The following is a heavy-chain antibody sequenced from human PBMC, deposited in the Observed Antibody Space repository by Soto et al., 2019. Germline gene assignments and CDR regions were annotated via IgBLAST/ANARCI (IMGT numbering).Heavy chain of an antibody. J-gene: IGHJ4*02. CDR3: ARTYYDILTGYYPFDY. V-gene: IGHV4-61*05. CDR1: GGSISSSSYY. CDR2: IYYSGST. Sequence: SETLSLTCTVSGGSISSSSYYWGWIRQPPGKGLEWIGYIYYSGSTNYNPSLKSRVTISVDTSKNQFSLKLSSVTAADTAVYYCARTYYDILTGYYPFDYWGQGTLVTVSS. D-gene: IGHD3-9*01.